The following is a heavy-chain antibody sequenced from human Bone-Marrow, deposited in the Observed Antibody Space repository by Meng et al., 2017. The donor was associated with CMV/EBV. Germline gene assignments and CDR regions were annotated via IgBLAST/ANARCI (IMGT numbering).Heavy chain of an antibody. CDR3: ARDRAVVPAAIVEGPLKYDP. J-gene: IGHJ5*02. Sequence: ASVKVSCKASGYTFTGYYMHWVRQAPAQGLEWMGWINPNSGGTNYAQKFQGRVTMTRDTSISTAYMERSRLRSNDTAVYSCARDRAVVPAAIVEGPLKYDPWGQGTLVTVSS. V-gene: IGHV1-2*02. CDR1: GYTFTGYY. D-gene: IGHD2-2*02. CDR2: INPNSGGT.